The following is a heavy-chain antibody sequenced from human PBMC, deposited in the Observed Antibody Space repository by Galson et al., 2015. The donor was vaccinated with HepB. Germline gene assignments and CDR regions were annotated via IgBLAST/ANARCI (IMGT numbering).Heavy chain of an antibody. J-gene: IGHJ4*02. V-gene: IGHV3-30*18. CDR3: AKEGDHFWSKNFFDY. CDR1: GFTFSSYG. D-gene: IGHD1-14*01. Sequence: SLRLSCAASGFTFSSYGMHWVRQAPGKGLEWVAVISFDGSIRDYTDSVRGRFTISRDNSKNTLHLQMDSLRAEDTAVYFCAKEGDHFWSKNFFDYWGRGALVTVSS. CDR2: ISFDGSIR.